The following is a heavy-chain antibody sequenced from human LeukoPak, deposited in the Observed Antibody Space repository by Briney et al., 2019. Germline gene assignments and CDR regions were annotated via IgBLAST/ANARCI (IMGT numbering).Heavy chain of an antibody. V-gene: IGHV4-4*07. Sequence: SETLSLTCTVSGGSISTYYWSFIRQPAGKGLEWIGRIYSSGSTNYNPSLMGRVTMSVDTSKNQFSLKLSSVTAADTAVYYCARESSRHDYGDSQYFDYWGQGTLVTVSS. J-gene: IGHJ4*02. CDR2: IYSSGST. D-gene: IGHD4-17*01. CDR1: GGSISTYY. CDR3: ARESSRHDYGDSQYFDY.